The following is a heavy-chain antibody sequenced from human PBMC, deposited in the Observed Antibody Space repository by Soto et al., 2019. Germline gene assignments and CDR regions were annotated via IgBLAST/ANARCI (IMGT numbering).Heavy chain of an antibody. V-gene: IGHV1-18*01. D-gene: IGHD3-10*01. CDR1: GYTFSNDG. CDR3: ARGGPSSADYYYGMEV. CDR2: ISAYNGNT. Sequence: QVQLVQSGAEVRRPGASVKVSCKASGYTFSNDGINWVRQAPGQGLEWMGWISAYNGNTEYAQNCQGRVTMTTDTSTSTAYMELRSLRSDDTAVYSCARGGPSSADYYYGMEVWGLGTTVTVSS. J-gene: IGHJ6*02.